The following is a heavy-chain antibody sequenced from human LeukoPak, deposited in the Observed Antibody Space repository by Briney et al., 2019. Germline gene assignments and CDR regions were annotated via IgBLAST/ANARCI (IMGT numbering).Heavy chain of an antibody. J-gene: IGHJ4*02. D-gene: IGHD6-13*01. CDR1: GFTFNTYD. CDR2: IGPDGGIT. Sequence: AGGSLRLSCAASGFTFNTYDMHWVRQAPGKGLEYVSGIGPDGGITYYAKSERGRFTISRDNSKSMVYLQMGSLTADDMAVYYCARGAQLTDYWGQGTRVTVSS. V-gene: IGHV3-64*01. CDR3: ARGAQLTDY.